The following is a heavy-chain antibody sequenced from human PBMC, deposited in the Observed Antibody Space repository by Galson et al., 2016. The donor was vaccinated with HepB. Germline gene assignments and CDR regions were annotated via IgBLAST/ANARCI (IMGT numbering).Heavy chain of an antibody. J-gene: IGHJ4*02. CDR1: GFFFRSHA. CDR3: ARDRGRSSWYSNFDY. V-gene: IGHV3-30-3*01. D-gene: IGHD6-13*01. CDR2: ISHDGNNK. Sequence: SLRLSCAASGFFFRSHAMHWVRQAPGKGLEWVAVISHDGNNKYYADSVKGRFTISRDNSKNTLYVQMSSLRPEDTAVYYCARDRGRSSWYSNFDYWGQGTLVTVSS.